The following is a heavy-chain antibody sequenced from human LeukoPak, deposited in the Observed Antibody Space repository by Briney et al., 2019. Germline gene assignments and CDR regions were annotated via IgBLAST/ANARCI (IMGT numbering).Heavy chain of an antibody. CDR2: VTSTSNT. D-gene: IGHD2-15*01. CDR3: ARDACSGGSCYFYIDV. CDR1: GYTFNTYS. V-gene: IGHV3-21*01. Sequence: PGGSLRLSCAASGYTFNTYSMNCVRQAPGRGLEWVSSVTSTSNTYYADSLKGGFNISRDNAKNSLYFQMNSLRAEDTAVYYCARDACSGGSCYFYIDVWGKGTTVTVSS. J-gene: IGHJ6*03.